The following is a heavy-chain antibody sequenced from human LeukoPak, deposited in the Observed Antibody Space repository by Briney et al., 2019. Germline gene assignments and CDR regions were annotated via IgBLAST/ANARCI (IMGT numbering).Heavy chain of an antibody. CDR2: ISSSSSYI. CDR3: ARADPLDGYNLPYFDY. Sequence: KPGGSLRLSCAASGFTFSSYSMNWVRQAPGKGLEWVSSISSSSSYIYYADSVKGRFTISRDNAKNSLYLQMNSLRAEDTAVYYCARADPLDGYNLPYFDYWGQGTLDTVSS. V-gene: IGHV3-21*01. CDR1: GFTFSSYS. J-gene: IGHJ4*02. D-gene: IGHD5-24*01.